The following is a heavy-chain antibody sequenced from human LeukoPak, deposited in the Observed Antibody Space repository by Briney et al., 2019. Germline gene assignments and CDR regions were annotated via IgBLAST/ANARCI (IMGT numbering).Heavy chain of an antibody. J-gene: IGHJ6*03. CDR1: GFTFSSYG. CDR2: IRYDGSNK. D-gene: IGHD6-13*01. V-gene: IGHV3-30*02. CDR3: AKDARAYSSSWYGYYYYYYMDV. Sequence: GGSLRLSCAASGFTFSSYGMRWVRQAPGKGLEWVAFIRYDGSNKYYADSVKGRFTISRDNSKNTLYLQMNSLRAEDTAVYYCAKDARAYSSSWYGYYYYYYMDVWGKGTTVTISS.